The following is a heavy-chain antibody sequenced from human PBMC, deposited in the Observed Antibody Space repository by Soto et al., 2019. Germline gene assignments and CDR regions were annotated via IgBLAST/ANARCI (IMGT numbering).Heavy chain of an antibody. CDR2: IIPILGIA. J-gene: IGHJ4*02. CDR3: ARGGVAGFDY. D-gene: IGHD6-19*01. Sequence: QVQLVQSGAEVKKPGSSVKVSCKASGGTFSSYSISWVRQAPGQGLEWMGRIIPILGIANYAQKFQGRVTVTPDKTTSTADKELSSPRAEDKALYHRARGGVAGFDYWGQGTLVTVSS. V-gene: IGHV1-69*02. CDR1: GGTFSSYS.